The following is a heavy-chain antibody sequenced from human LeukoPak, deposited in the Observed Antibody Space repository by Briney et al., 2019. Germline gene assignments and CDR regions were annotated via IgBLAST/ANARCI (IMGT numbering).Heavy chain of an antibody. CDR2: IIRIFGTA. Sequence: GASVKVSCKASGGTFSSYAISWVRQAPGQGLEWMGGIIRIFGTANYAQKFQGRVTITADESTSTAYMELSSLRSEDTAVYYCARLGQITIFGVVTYYYYMDVWGKGTTVTVSS. CDR1: GGTFSSYA. J-gene: IGHJ6*03. V-gene: IGHV1-69*13. D-gene: IGHD3-3*01. CDR3: ARLGQITIFGVVTYYYYMDV.